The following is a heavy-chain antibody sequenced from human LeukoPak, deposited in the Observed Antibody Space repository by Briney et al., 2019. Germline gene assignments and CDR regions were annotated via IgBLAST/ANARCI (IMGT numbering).Heavy chain of an antibody. Sequence: GGSLRLSCAASGFTFSSYWMHWVRQAPGKGLVWVSRINSDGSSTSYAHSVKGRFTISRDNAKNTLYLQMNSLRAEDTAVYYCARGREEIQLEFDYMDVWGKGTTVTVSS. V-gene: IGHV3-74*01. CDR2: INSDGSST. D-gene: IGHD5-18*01. J-gene: IGHJ6*03. CDR1: GFTFSSYW. CDR3: ARGREEIQLEFDYMDV.